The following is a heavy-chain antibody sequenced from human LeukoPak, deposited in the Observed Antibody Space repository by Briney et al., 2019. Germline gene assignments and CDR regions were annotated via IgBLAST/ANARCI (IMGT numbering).Heavy chain of an antibody. J-gene: IGHJ6*03. Sequence: SETLSLTCTVSGGSISSGSYYWSWIRQPAGKRLEWIGHIYRSGSTNYNPSLKSRVTISVDTSKNQFSLKLSSVTAADTAVYYCARVSWFPGTSYYYMDVWGKGTTVTVSS. D-gene: IGHD1-1*01. V-gene: IGHV4-61*10. CDR1: GGSISSGSYY. CDR3: ARVSWFPGTSYYYMDV. CDR2: IYRSGST.